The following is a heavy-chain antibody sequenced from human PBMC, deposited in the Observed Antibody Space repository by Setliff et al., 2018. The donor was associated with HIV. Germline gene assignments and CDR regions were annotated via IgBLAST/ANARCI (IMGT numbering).Heavy chain of an antibody. J-gene: IGHJ4*02. CDR2: IYTGGNA. CDR1: GYSISSGSHY. V-gene: IGHV4-61*09. CDR3: ARERLSRLGFDY. D-gene: IGHD1-1*01. Sequence: SETLSLTCAVSGYSISSGSHYWSWIRQPAGKGLEWIGHIYTGGNANYNPSLQSRVTISVDTSKNQFSLMLGSMTAADTAVYYCARERLSRLGFDYWGQGTLVTVS.